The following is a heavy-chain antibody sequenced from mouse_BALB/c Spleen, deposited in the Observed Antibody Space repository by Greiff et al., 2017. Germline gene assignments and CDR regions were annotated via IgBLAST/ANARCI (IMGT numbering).Heavy chain of an antibody. V-gene: IGHV1S81*02. CDR1: GYTFTSYW. J-gene: IGHJ2*01. CDR2: INPSNGRT. CDR3: ARYGSSPFDY. Sequence: QVQLQQPGAELVKPGASVKLSCKASGYTFTSYWMHWVKQRPGQGLEWIGEINPSNGRTNYNQKFKDKATLTVDKSSSTAYIQLSSLTSEDSAVYYCARYGSSPFDYWGQGTTLTVSS. D-gene: IGHD1-1*01.